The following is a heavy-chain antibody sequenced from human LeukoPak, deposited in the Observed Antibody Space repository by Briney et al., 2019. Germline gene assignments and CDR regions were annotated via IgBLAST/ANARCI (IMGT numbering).Heavy chain of an antibody. D-gene: IGHD3-22*01. CDR1: GGSISSYY. J-gene: IGHJ5*02. CDR2: IYYSRST. V-gene: IGHV4-59*01. Sequence: SETLSLTCTVSGGSISSYYWSWIRQPPGKGLEWIGYIYYSRSTNYNPSLKSRVTISVDTSKNQFSLKLSSVTAADTAVYYCARDDIYCDSSGSDHWFDPWGQGTLVTVSS. CDR3: ARDDIYCDSSGSDHWFDP.